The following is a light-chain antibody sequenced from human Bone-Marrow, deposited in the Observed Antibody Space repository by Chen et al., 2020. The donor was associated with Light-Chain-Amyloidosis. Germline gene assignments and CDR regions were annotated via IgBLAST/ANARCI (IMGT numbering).Light chain of an antibody. CDR1: QSISSW. CDR2: DAS. Sequence: DIQMTQSPSTLSASVGDRVTITSRASQSISSWLAWYQQKPGRASKLLIYDASSVESGVPSRFSGSGSGTEFTLTISSLQPDDFATYCCQQYNSYSLTFGGGTKVEIK. CDR3: QQYNSYSLT. V-gene: IGKV1-5*01. J-gene: IGKJ4*01.